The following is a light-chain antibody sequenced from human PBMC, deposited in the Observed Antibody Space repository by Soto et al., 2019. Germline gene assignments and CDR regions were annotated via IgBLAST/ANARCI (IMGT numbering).Light chain of an antibody. CDR3: QQYNSYPRT. CDR1: QTIDSW. Sequence: DSQMTQSPSTLSSSLVYRFTITCLASQTIDSWLAWYQQKPGKAPKLLIYKASYLEGGVPSRFSGSGSGTEFTLTISSLQPDDFATYYCQQYNSYPRTFGQGTKVDNK. J-gene: IGKJ1*01. V-gene: IGKV1-5*03. CDR2: KAS.